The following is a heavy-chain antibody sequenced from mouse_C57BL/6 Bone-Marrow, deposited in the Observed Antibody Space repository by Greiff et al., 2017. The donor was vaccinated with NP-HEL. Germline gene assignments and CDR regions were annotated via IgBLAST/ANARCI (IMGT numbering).Heavy chain of an antibody. CDR2: INYDGSST. CDR3: ARDRSYDYVAMDY. D-gene: IGHD2-10*02. CDR1: GFTFSDYY. J-gene: IGHJ4*01. V-gene: IGHV5-16*01. Sequence: EVQVVESEGGLVQPGSSMKLSCTASGFTFSDYYMAWVRQVPEKGLEWVANINYDGSSTYYLDSLKSRFIISRDNAKNILYLQMSSLKSEDTATYYCARDRSYDYVAMDYWGQGTSVTVSS.